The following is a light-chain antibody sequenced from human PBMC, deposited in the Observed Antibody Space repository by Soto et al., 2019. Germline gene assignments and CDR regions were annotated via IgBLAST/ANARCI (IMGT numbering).Light chain of an antibody. J-gene: IGKJ5*01. Sequence: AIQLTQSPSSLSASVGARSTITCRASQGISSALAWYQQKPGKAPKLLIYDASSLESGVPSRFSGSGSGTDFTLTINSLQPEDFATYYCQQANSFPITFGQGTRLEIK. CDR2: DAS. V-gene: IGKV1-13*02. CDR1: QGISSA. CDR3: QQANSFPIT.